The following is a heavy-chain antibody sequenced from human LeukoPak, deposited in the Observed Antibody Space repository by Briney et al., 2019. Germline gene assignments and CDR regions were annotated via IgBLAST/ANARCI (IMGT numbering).Heavy chain of an antibody. D-gene: IGHD6-13*01. J-gene: IGHJ4*02. Sequence: SETLSLTCTVSGGSISSSSYYSGWIRQPPGKGLEWIGSIYYSGSTYYNPSLKSRVTISVDTSKNQLSLKLSSVTAADTAVYYCASAPTVSRSWFTFDYWGQGILVTVSS. CDR1: GGSISSSSYY. CDR3: ASAPTVSRSWFTFDY. V-gene: IGHV4-39*01. CDR2: IYYSGST.